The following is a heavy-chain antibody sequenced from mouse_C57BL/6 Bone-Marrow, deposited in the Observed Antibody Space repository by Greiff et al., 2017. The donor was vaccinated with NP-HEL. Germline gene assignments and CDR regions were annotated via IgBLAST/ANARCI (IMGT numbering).Heavy chain of an antibody. J-gene: IGHJ3*01. Sequence: VQLQQSGAELVRPGTSVKMSCKASGYTFTNYWIGWAKQRPGHGLEWIGDIYPGGGNTYYNEKFKGKATLTADKSSSTAYMELRSLTSEDSAVYFCARESYQAWFAYWGQGTLVTVSA. CDR2: IYPGGGNT. CDR3: ARESYQAWFAY. CDR1: GYTFTNYW. V-gene: IGHV1-63*01. D-gene: IGHD2-12*01.